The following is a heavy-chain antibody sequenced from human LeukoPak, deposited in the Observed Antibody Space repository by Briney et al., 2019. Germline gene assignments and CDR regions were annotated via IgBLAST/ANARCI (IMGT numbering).Heavy chain of an antibody. CDR2: ISSSGSTI. Sequence: PVGSLRLSCAASGFTFSDYYMSWIRQAPGKGLEWVSYISSSGSTIYYADSVKGRFTISRDNAKNSLYLQMNSLRAEDTAVYYCARCYYDSSGYYCFDYWGQGTLVTVSS. CDR1: GFTFSDYY. V-gene: IGHV3-11*04. CDR3: ARCYYDSSGYYCFDY. J-gene: IGHJ4*02. D-gene: IGHD3-22*01.